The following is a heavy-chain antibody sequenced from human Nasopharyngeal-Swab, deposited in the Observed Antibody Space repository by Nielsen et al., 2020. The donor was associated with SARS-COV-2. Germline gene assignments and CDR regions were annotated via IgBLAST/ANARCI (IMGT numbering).Heavy chain of an antibody. CDR1: GFTFDDYA. CDR3: AKVIDDDSSGYVWFDP. Sequence: SLKISCAASGFTFDDYAMHWVRQAPGKGLEWVSGLSWNSGSIGYADSVKGRFTISRDNAKNSLYLQMNSLRAEDTALYYCAKVIDDDSSGYVWFDPWGQGTLVTVSS. V-gene: IGHV3-9*01. D-gene: IGHD3-22*01. J-gene: IGHJ5*02. CDR2: LSWNSGSI.